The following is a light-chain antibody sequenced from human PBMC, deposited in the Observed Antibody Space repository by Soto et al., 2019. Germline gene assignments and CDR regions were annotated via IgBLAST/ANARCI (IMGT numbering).Light chain of an antibody. V-gene: IGLV2-14*01. J-gene: IGLJ2*01. CDR1: SSDIGGYNY. CDR2: DVN. Sequence: QSALTQPASVSGSPGQSITISCTGTSSDIGGYNYVSWYQQHPGKAPKLMIYDVNNRPSGVSNRFSGSKSDKTASLTISGLQAEDEADYYCSSYTSSSTLVVFGGGTKLTVL. CDR3: SSYTSSSTLVV.